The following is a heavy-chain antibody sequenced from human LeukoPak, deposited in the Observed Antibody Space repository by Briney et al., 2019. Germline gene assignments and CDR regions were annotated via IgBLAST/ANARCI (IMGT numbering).Heavy chain of an antibody. J-gene: IGHJ6*03. CDR1: GGSISSGGYY. Sequence: SETLSLTCTVSGGSISSGGYYWSWIRQHPGKGLEWIGYIYYSGSTYYNPSLKSRVTISVDTSKNQFSLKVSSVTAADTAVYYCARGRVVITSSYYYYMGVWAKGPRSPSP. CDR3: ARGRVVITSSYYYYMGV. D-gene: IGHD3-22*01. V-gene: IGHV4-31*03. CDR2: IYYSGST.